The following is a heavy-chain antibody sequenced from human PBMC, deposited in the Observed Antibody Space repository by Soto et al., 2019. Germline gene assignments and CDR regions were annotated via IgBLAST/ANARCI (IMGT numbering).Heavy chain of an antibody. J-gene: IGHJ6*02. CDR3: VRDGSCSSSGCNYGMDV. Sequence: SETLSLTCTVSGGSISTYYWSWIRQPPGKGLEWIGYIHYSGTTNYNPSLKSRVTISVDTSKNQFSLQLTSVTAADTAVYYCVRDGSCSSSGCNYGMDVWGQGTTVTVSS. CDR2: IHYSGTT. D-gene: IGHD6-25*01. V-gene: IGHV4-59*01. CDR1: GGSISTYY.